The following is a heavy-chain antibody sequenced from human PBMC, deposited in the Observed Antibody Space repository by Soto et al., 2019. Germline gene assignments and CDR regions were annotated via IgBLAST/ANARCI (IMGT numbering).Heavy chain of an antibody. CDR3: AKDYDYSDSLHFDY. V-gene: IGHV3-23*01. D-gene: IGHD4-17*01. Sequence: EVQLLEAGGGLVQPGGSLRLSCAASGFSVRNYGMSGGRQAPGKGLEWLSAIIGNGNTAYYADSVRGRFTISRDNSKNTLYLQLNDLGAEDTAIYYCAKDYDYSDSLHFDYWGQGTLVTVSS. CDR2: IIGNGNTA. CDR1: GFSVRNYG. J-gene: IGHJ4*02.